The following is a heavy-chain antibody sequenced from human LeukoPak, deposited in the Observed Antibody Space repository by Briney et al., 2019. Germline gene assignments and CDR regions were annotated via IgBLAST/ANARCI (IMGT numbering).Heavy chain of an antibody. D-gene: IGHD4-23*01. CDR2: ISSSSSII. V-gene: IGHV3-48*01. CDR3: ARQYTVGTSSGLRARPFYY. J-gene: IGHJ4*02. CDR1: GFTFSSYS. Sequence: GGSLRLSCAASGFTFSSYSMNWVRQAPGKGLEWLSYISSSSSIIYYADSVKGRFTISRDNAKNSLYLQMNRLRADDTAVYYCARQYTVGTSSGLRARPFYYWGQGTLVTVSS.